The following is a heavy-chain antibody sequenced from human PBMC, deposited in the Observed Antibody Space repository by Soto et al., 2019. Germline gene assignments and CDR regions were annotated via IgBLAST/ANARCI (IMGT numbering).Heavy chain of an antibody. Sequence: QVQLAESGGGVVQPGSSLRLTCAGSGFTFSSYAMHWVRQAPGKGLKWVAVISCDGGNKYYADAVKGRFTISRDNSENTLYLQMNRLRAEDTAVYYCAKDQGRGGYSYGYFSPYFDYWGQGTLVTVSS. CDR1: GFTFSSYA. D-gene: IGHD5-18*01. J-gene: IGHJ4*02. CDR3: AKDQGRGGYSYGYFSPYFDY. V-gene: IGHV3-30*18. CDR2: ISCDGGNK.